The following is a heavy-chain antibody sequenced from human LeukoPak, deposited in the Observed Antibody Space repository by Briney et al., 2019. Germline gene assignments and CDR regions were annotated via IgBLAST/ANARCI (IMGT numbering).Heavy chain of an antibody. J-gene: IGHJ3*02. CDR2: ISWNSGSI. D-gene: IGHD3-22*01. CDR3: AKAITMIVVVDAFDI. CDR1: GFTFDDYA. V-gene: IGHV3-9*01. Sequence: SGGSLRLSCAASGFTFDDYAMHWVRQAPGKGLEWVSGISWNSGSIGYADSVKGRFTISRDNAKNSLYLQMNSLRAEDTALYYCAKAITMIVVVDAFDIWGQGTMVTVSS.